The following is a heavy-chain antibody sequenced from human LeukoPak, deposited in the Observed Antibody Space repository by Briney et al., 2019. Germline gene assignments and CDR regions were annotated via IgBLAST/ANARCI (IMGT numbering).Heavy chain of an antibody. CDR2: ISYDGSNK. V-gene: IGHV3-30-3*01. J-gene: IGHJ4*02. CDR3: ARTTYYYDSSGYAY. Sequence: GGSLRLSCAASGFTFSSYAMHWVRQAPGKGLEWVAVISYDGSNKYYADSVKGRFTISRDNSKNTLYLQMNSLRAEDTAVYYCARTTYYYDSSGYAYWGQGTLVAVSS. CDR1: GFTFSSYA. D-gene: IGHD3-22*01.